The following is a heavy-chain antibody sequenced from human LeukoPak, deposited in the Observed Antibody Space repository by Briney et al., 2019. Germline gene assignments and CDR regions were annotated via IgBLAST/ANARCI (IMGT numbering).Heavy chain of an antibody. D-gene: IGHD6-25*01. Sequence: ASVTVSCKASGYTFTNYHINWVRQATAQGLVEMGWMNPNNEHSGYAQKFQGRVTITRDTSISTSYMELRSLRSDDTAVYFCARTTSFTASGYDYWGQGTLVTVST. CDR3: ARTTSFTASGYDY. J-gene: IGHJ4*02. CDR1: GYTFTNYH. CDR2: MNPNNEHS. V-gene: IGHV1-8*03.